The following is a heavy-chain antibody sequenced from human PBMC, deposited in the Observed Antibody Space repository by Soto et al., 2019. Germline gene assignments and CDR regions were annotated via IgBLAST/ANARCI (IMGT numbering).Heavy chain of an antibody. D-gene: IGHD2-8*01. CDR2: IIPILGIA. CDR3: ARPPGLMVYANPPAIFDS. Sequence: GASVKVSCKASGGTFSSYTISWVRQAPGQGLEWMGRIIPILGIANYAQKFQGRVTITADKSTSTAYMELSSLRSEDTAVYYCARPPGLMVYANPPAIFDSWDKGTLVTVPS. CDR1: GGTFSSYT. J-gene: IGHJ4*02. V-gene: IGHV1-69*02.